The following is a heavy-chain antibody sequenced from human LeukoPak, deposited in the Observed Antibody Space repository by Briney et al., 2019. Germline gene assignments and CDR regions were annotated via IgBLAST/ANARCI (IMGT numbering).Heavy chain of an antibody. V-gene: IGHV3-11*01. CDR1: GLTFTKAW. Sequence: GGSLRLSCATSGLTFTKAWMTWIRQAPGKGLEWVSYISSSGSTIYYADSVKGRFTISRDNSKNTLYLQMNSLRAEDTAVYYCAKDNQPLPTPWFDPWGQGTLVTVSS. J-gene: IGHJ5*02. CDR2: ISSSGSTI. D-gene: IGHD2-2*01. CDR3: AKDNQPLPTPWFDP.